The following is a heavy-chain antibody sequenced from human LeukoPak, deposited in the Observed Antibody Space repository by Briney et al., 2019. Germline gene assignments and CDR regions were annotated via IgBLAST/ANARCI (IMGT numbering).Heavy chain of an antibody. CDR2: IYYSGST. CDR3: ARMDPIAAGPY. J-gene: IGHJ4*02. CDR1: GVSISSSSYY. V-gene: IGHV4-39*07. D-gene: IGHD6-25*01. Sequence: SVTLSLTCTVSGVSISSSSYYWRWIRQPPGKGLELIGSIYYSGSTYYNPSLKSRITISVDTSKNQFSLKLSSVTAADTAVYYCARMDPIAAGPYWGQGTLVTVSS.